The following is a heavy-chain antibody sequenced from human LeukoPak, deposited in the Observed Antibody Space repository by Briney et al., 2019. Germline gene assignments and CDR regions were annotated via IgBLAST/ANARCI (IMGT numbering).Heavy chain of an antibody. D-gene: IGHD3-3*01. CDR1: GGSFSGYY. CDR2: IYYSGST. Sequence: PSETLSLTCAVYGGSFSGYYWSWIRQPPGKGLEWIGYIYYSGSTNYNPSLKSRVTISVDTSKNQFSLKLSSVTAADTAVYYCARGKIPYYDFWSGYYYYYGMDVWGQGTTVTVSS. J-gene: IGHJ6*02. CDR3: ARGKIPYYDFWSGYYYYYGMDV. V-gene: IGHV4-59*01.